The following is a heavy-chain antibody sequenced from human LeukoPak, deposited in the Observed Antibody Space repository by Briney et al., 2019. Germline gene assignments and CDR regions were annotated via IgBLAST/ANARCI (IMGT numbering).Heavy chain of an antibody. CDR1: GFTFDDYA. D-gene: IGHD4-17*01. CDR3: TRNTVTVHFDY. Sequence: GRSLRLSXSASGFTFDDYAVSWFRQAPGKGLEWVGFIRSKAFGGTPEYAASVRGRFTISRDDSKSIAYLQMNSLKTEDTAVYYCTRNTVTVHFDYWSQGTLVTVSS. CDR2: IRSKAFGGTP. J-gene: IGHJ4*02. V-gene: IGHV3-49*03.